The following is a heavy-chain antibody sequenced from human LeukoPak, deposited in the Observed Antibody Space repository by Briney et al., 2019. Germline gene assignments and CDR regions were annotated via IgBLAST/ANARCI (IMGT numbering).Heavy chain of an antibody. CDR2: ISSNGGST. CDR3: VKPDYGDNAFYYYYGMDV. Sequence: GGSLRLSCSASGFTFSSHAMHWVRQAPGKGLEYVSAISSNGGSTYYADSVKGRFTISRDNSKNTLYLQMSSLRAEDTVVYYCVKPDYGDNAFYYYYGMDVWGKGTTVTVSS. V-gene: IGHV3-64D*06. J-gene: IGHJ6*04. CDR1: GFTFSSHA. D-gene: IGHD4-17*01.